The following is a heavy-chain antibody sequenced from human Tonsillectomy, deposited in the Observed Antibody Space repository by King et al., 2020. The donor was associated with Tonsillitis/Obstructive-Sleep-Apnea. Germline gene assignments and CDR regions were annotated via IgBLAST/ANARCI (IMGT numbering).Heavy chain of an antibody. CDR2: IWYDGTNR. D-gene: IGHD3-3*01. CDR3: ARGLGTRVTIYGVLSAFDY. CDR1: GFTFSSYG. Sequence: VQLVESGGGVVQSGRSLRLSCAASGFTFSSYGMHWVRQAPGKGLEWVAVIWYDGTNRYYGDSGKGRFTISIDKSNNTLYLKMNSLRAEATAVYYCARGLGTRVTIYGVLSAFDYGGQGALVTVSS. J-gene: IGHJ4*02. V-gene: IGHV3-33*01.